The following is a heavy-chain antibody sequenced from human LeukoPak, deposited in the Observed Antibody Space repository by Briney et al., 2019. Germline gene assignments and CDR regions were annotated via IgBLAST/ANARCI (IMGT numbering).Heavy chain of an antibody. CDR2: IYYSGST. V-gene: IGHV4-59*01. Sequence: SETLSLTCTVSGDSISGYYWSWIRQPPGKGLEWIGYIYYSGSTNYNPSLKSRVSISVDTSRNQFSLKLSSVTAADTAVYYCARAQPHYGGNYKDYWGQGTLVTVSS. CDR1: GDSISGYY. J-gene: IGHJ4*02. D-gene: IGHD4-23*01. CDR3: ARAQPHYGGNYKDY.